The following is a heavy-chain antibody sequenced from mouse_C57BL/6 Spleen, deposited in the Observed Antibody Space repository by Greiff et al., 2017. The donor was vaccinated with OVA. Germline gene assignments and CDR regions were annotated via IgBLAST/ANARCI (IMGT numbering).Heavy chain of an antibody. J-gene: IGHJ3*01. CDR2: ISYSGST. D-gene: IGHD3-3*01. Sequence: EVQLQQSGPGLAKPSQTLSLTCSVTGYSITSDYWNWLRKFPGNKLEYMGYISYSGSTYYNPSLKSRISITRDTSKNQYYLQLNSVTTEDTATYYCASGTGFAYRGQGTLVTVSA. V-gene: IGHV3-8*01. CDR1: GYSITSDY. CDR3: ASGTGFAY.